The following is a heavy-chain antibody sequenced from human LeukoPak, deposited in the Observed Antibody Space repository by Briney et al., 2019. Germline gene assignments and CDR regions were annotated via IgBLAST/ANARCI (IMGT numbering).Heavy chain of an antibody. Sequence: PGXXXRLSCAASGFTFSSYAMSWVRQAPGKGLEWVSAISGSGGSTYYADSVKGRFTISRDNSKNTLYLQMNSLRAEDTAVYYCAKDPALRVAVVVVAAKREGYWGQGTLVTVSS. CDR3: AKDPALRVAVVVVAAKREGY. J-gene: IGHJ4*02. CDR2: ISGSGGST. D-gene: IGHD2-15*01. CDR1: GFTFSSYA. V-gene: IGHV3-23*01.